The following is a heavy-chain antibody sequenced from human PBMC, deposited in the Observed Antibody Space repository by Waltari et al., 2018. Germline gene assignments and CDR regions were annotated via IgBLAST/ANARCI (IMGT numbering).Heavy chain of an antibody. D-gene: IGHD3-22*01. V-gene: IGHV1-69*14. CDR3: ARDRDTAYDSSGYYHFDY. CDR1: GGTFSSYA. Sequence: QVQLVQSGAEVKKPGSSVKVSCKASGGTFSSYAISWVRQAPGQGLEWMGGIIPIFGTANYAQKFQGRVTITADKSTSTAYMELSSLRSEDTAVYYCARDRDTAYDSSGYYHFDYWGQGTLVTVSS. J-gene: IGHJ4*02. CDR2: IIPIFGTA.